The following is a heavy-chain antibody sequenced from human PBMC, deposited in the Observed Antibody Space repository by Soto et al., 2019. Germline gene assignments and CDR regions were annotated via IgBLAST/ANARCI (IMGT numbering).Heavy chain of an antibody. D-gene: IGHD1-26*01. J-gene: IGHJ6*02. V-gene: IGHV3-23*01. Sequence: GGSLRLSCAASGFTFSSYAMSWVRQAPGKGLEWVSAISGSGGSTYYADSVKGRFTISRDNSKNTLYLQMNSLRAEDTAVYYCAKAHIRIISGSYRPYYYYYGMDVWGQGTTVTVSS. CDR2: ISGSGGST. CDR1: GFTFSSYA. CDR3: AKAHIRIISGSYRPYYYYYGMDV.